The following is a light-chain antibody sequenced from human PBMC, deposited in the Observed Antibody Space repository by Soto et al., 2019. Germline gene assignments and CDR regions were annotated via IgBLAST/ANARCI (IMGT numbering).Light chain of an antibody. V-gene: IGLV2-14*03. Sequence: QSVLTQPASVSGSPGQSITISCTGTSSEVGAYNYVSWYQQHPGKAPKLMIFDVTNRPSGVSDRFSGSKSGNTASLTISGLQAEDETDYYCSSYTSSRSYVFGTGTKV. J-gene: IGLJ1*01. CDR1: SSEVGAYNY. CDR2: DVT. CDR3: SSYTSSRSYV.